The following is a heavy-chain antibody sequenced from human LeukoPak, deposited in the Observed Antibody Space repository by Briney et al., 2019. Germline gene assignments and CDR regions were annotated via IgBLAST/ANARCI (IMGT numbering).Heavy chain of an antibody. CDR3: AVIAAADNWFDP. CDR2: TYYRSKWYN. D-gene: IGHD6-13*01. Sequence: SQTLSLTCAISGDSVSSNSAAWNWIRQSPSRGLEWLGRTYYRSKWYNDYAVSVKSRITIDPDASKNQFSLQLNSVTPEDTAVYYCAVIAAADNWFDPWGQGTLVTVSS. CDR1: GDSVSSNSAA. J-gene: IGHJ5*02. V-gene: IGHV6-1*01.